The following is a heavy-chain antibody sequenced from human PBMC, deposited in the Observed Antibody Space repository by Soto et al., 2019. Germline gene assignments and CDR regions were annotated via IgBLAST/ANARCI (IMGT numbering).Heavy chain of an antibody. CDR2: INQSGSP. Sequence: QETLPLTCAVSSGTISRSNWWTWVRQPPGKGLEWIGEINQSGSPNYNPSLRSRVTISVDKSKSQFFLKLSSVTAADTAIYYCSCLGMGAPRREFASWSQGTFVLGSS. D-gene: IGHD1-26*01. CDR3: SCLGMGAPRREFAS. J-gene: IGHJ5*01. CDR1: SGTISRSNW. V-gene: IGHV4-4*03.